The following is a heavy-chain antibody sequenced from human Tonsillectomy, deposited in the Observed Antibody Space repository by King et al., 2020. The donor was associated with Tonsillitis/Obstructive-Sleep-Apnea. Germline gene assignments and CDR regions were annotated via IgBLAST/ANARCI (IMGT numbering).Heavy chain of an antibody. CDR1: GGSISSYY. CDR3: AREALDAFDI. Sequence: QLQESGPGLVKPSETLSLTCTVPGGSISSYYWSWIRQPPGKGLECIGYIYYTGSTNYNPSLKSRVTISVDASKNQFSLKLSSVTAADTAIYYCAREALDAFDIWGQGTMVTVSS. V-gene: IGHV4-59*01. J-gene: IGHJ3*02. CDR2: IYYTGST.